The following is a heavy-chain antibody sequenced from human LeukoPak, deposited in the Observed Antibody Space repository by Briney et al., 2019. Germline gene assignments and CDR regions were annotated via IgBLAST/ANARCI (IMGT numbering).Heavy chain of an antibody. CDR1: GFTFRDSA. CDR2: ISDDGSKR. D-gene: IGHD3-16*01. J-gene: IGHJ5*02. CDR3: AREGGFMMVGEINADNWFDP. Sequence: GRSLRLSCSGAGFTFRDSAFHWVRQAPGKGLEWVAVISDDGSKRFYADSVKGRFTISRDNSRDTLYLHMQTLRPEDSAVYYCAREGGFMMVGEINADNWFDPWGQGTPVTVSS. V-gene: IGHV3-30*04.